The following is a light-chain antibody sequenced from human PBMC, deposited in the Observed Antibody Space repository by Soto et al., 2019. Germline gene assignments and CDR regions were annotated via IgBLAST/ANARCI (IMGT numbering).Light chain of an antibody. V-gene: IGLV2-14*03. CDR1: SSDVGAYYY. CDR3: SSYTRSGTVV. Sequence: SALTQPASVSGSPGQSITISCTGTSSDVGAYYYVSWYRQHPGKAPKLMIYDVSNRPSGVSNRFSGSKSGNTASLTISGLQAEDEADYYCSSYTRSGTVVFGGGTKLTVL. CDR2: DVS. J-gene: IGLJ2*01.